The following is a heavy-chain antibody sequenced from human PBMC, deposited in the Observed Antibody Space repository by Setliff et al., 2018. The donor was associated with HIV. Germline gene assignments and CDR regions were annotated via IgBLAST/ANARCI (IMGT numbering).Heavy chain of an antibody. CDR1: GFTFTDYY. J-gene: IGHJ4*02. V-gene: IGHV3-11*01. D-gene: IGHD3-22*01. CDR3: ARDVSYYDISGYYLADF. Sequence: GGSLRLSCATSGFTFTDYYMSWIRQAPGKGLEWVSYISISGGTTYYADSVKGRFTISRDNAENSLYLQMNSLRAEDTAVYYCARDVSYYDISGYYLADFWGQGTLVTVSS. CDR2: ISISGGTT.